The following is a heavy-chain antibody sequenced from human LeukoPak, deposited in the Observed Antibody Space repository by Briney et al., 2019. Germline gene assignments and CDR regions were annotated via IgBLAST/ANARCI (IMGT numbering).Heavy chain of an antibody. CDR2: IYSDNT. V-gene: IGHV3-53*01. CDR1: GFTVSTNS. D-gene: IGHD4/OR15-4a*01. CDR3: ASRAGAYSHPYDY. J-gene: IGHJ4*02. Sequence: GGSLRLSCTVSGFTVSTNSMSWVRQAPGKGLEWVSFIYSDNTHYSDSVKGRFTISRDNSKNTLYLQMDSLRAEDTAVYYCASRAGAYSHPYDYWGQGTLVTVSS.